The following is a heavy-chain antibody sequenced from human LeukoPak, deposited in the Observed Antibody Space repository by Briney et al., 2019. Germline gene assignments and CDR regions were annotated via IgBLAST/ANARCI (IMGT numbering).Heavy chain of an antibody. J-gene: IGHJ4*02. Sequence: PGGSLRLSCAASGFTVASNYMTWVRQAPGKGLEWVSVIYSGGTTRYADSVKGRFTISRDISKNTIYLQMSGLRAEDTAVYFCARVSSGWHGEYFDYWGQGALVTVSS. D-gene: IGHD6-19*01. CDR2: IYSGGTT. CDR3: ARVSSGWHGEYFDY. V-gene: IGHV3-53*01. CDR1: GFTVASNY.